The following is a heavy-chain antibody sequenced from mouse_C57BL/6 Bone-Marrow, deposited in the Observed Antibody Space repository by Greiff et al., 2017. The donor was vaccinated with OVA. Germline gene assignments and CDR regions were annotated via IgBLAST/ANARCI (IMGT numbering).Heavy chain of an antibody. J-gene: IGHJ1*03. CDR1: GYTFTSYW. Sequence: QVQLKQPGAELVRPGSSVKLSCKASGYTFTSYWMHWVKQRPIQGLEWIGNIDPSDSETHYNQKFKDKATLTVDKSSSTAYMQLSSLTSEDSAVYYCARRASPAWYFDVWGTGTTVTVSS. D-gene: IGHD3-1*01. V-gene: IGHV1-52*01. CDR2: IDPSDSET. CDR3: ARRASPAWYFDV.